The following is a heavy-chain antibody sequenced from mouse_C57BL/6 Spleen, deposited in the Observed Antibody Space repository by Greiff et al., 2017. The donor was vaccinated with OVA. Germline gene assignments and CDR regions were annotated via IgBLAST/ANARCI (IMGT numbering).Heavy chain of an antibody. J-gene: IGHJ2*01. CDR1: GFTFSDYG. CDR3: ARLGYYDYDGRYFDY. CDR2: ISSGSSTI. D-gene: IGHD2-4*01. V-gene: IGHV5-17*01. Sequence: EVQLVESGGGLVKPGRSLKLSCAASGFTFSDYGMHWVRQAPEKGLEWVAYISSGSSTIYYADTVKGRFTISRDNAKNTLFLQMTSLRSEDTAMYYCARLGYYDYDGRYFDYWGQGTTLTVSS.